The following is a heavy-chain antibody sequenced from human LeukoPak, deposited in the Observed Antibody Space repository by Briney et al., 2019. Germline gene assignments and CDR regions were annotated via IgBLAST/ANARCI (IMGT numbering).Heavy chain of an antibody. CDR3: ARDRYYYGSGSYEIWFDP. Sequence: PSETLSLTCTVSGGSISSYYWSWIRQPPGKGLEWIGYIYYSGSTNYNPSLKSRVTISVDTSKNQFSLKLSSVTAADTAVYYCARDRYYYGSGSYEIWFDPWGQGTLVTVSS. CDR1: GGSISSYY. J-gene: IGHJ5*02. CDR2: IYYSGST. D-gene: IGHD3-10*01. V-gene: IGHV4-59*12.